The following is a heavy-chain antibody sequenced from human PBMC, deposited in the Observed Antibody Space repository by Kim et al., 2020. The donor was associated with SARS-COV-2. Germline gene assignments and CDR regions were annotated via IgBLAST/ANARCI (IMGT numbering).Heavy chain of an antibody. V-gene: IGHV5-51*01. CDR3: ARQAQEGFDF. J-gene: IGHJ4*01. Sequence: GESLKISCKGSGYSFTNYWIGWVRQMPGESLEWMGIVYPGDSDIRYSPSFQGQVTISADNSITTAYQQWTSLRALDTAIYFCARQAQEGFDFLGHGTLVT. CDR1: GYSFTNYW. CDR2: VYPGDSDI.